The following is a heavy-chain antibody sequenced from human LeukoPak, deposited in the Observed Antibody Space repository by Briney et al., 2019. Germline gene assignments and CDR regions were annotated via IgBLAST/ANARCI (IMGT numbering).Heavy chain of an antibody. CDR2: ISYDGSNK. V-gene: IGHV3-30-3*01. J-gene: IGHJ4*02. Sequence: HPGGSLRLSCAASGYTFSSYAMHWVRQAPGKGLEWVAVISYDGSNKYYADSVKGRFTISRDNSKNTLYLQMNSLRAEDTAVYYCAREFGGYYLLRYFDYWGQGTLVTVSS. D-gene: IGHD3-22*01. CDR1: GYTFSSYA. CDR3: AREFGGYYLLRYFDY.